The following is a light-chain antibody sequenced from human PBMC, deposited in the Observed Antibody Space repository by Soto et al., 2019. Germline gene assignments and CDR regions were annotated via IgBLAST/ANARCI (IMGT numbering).Light chain of an antibody. V-gene: IGKV3-11*01. CDR2: DAS. CDR1: PSVSSY. Sequence: EIVLPQSPATLSLSPGERATLSCRASPSVSSYLAWYQQKPCQAPRLLIYDASNRATGIPARFSGSGSGTDFTLTISSLEPADFAVYAGQQRSNWPTSLTFGGGTKVEIK. CDR3: QQRSNWPTSLT. J-gene: IGKJ4*01.